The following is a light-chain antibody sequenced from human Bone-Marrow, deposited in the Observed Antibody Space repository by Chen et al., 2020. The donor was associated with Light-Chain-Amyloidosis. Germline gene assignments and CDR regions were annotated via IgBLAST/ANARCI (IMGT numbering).Light chain of an antibody. CDR1: QTNSSNY. CDR2: GSS. CDR3: QQYGTSPLT. J-gene: IGKJ4*01. Sequence: IVLTQSPGTLSLSPGEGANLSCRASQTNSSNYLTGYQQKFGQAPRLLIYGSSSRATGIPDRFTGSGSGTYFTLTINRLEPEDFAMYYCQQYGTSPLTFGGGIKVEIK. V-gene: IGKV3-20*01.